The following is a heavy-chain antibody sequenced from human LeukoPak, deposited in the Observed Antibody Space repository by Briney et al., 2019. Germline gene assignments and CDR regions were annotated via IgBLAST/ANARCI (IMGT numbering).Heavy chain of an antibody. CDR1: GFTFSSYG. CDR2: ISYDGSNK. CDR3: VTRGTTGTKYLEH. D-gene: IGHD1-1*01. Sequence: PGRSLRLSCAASGFTFSSYGMHWVRQAPGKGLEWVAVISYDGSNKYYADSVKGRFTISRDNSKNTLHLQMNSLRVGDTAVYYCVTRGTTGTKYLEHWGQGTLVTVSS. J-gene: IGHJ4*02. V-gene: IGHV3-30*03.